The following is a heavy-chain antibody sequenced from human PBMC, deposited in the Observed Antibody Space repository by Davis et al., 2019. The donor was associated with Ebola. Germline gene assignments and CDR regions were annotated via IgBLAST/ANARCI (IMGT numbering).Heavy chain of an antibody. CDR2: INTRGDAR. D-gene: IGHD3-10*02. CDR3: VRDYLFAFDS. Sequence: PGGSLRLSCVTSGFTFTSYSFNWIRQPPGRGLEWIAHINTRGDARVYADSVRGRFTIPRDDAVNSLSLQMDSLKHEDTAVYYCVRDYLFAFDSWGQGTPVTVSS. J-gene: IGHJ4*02. CDR1: GFTFTSYS. V-gene: IGHV3-48*02.